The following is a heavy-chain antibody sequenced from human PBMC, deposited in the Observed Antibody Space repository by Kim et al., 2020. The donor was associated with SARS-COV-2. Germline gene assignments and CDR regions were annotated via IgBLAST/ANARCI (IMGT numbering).Heavy chain of an antibody. CDR3: AKGEAVAGDYLYYYMDV. CDR2: RYYLGST. CDR1: DGSISDYY. J-gene: IGHJ6*03. D-gene: IGHD6-19*01. V-gene: IGHV4-59*01. Sequence: SETLSLTCTVSDGSISDYYWTWVRQPPGKGLEWNGYRYYLGSTKYNPSLKSRVTISVDTSKNQFSLKLRSVTAADTAVYYCAKGEAVAGDYLYYYMDVWG.